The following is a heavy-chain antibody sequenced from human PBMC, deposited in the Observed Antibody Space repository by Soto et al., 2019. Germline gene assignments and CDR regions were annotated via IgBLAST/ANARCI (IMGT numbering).Heavy chain of an antibody. CDR3: ARVYSSSWYLLFDP. D-gene: IGHD6-13*01. CDR1: GYTFTSYA. J-gene: IGHJ5*02. CDR2: INAGNGNT. V-gene: IGHV1-3*01. Sequence: ASVKVSCKASGYTFTSYAMHWVRQAPGQRLEWMGWINAGNGNTKYSQKFQGRVTITRDTSASTAYMELSSLRSEDTAVYYCARVYSSSWYLLFDPWGQGSLVIVSS.